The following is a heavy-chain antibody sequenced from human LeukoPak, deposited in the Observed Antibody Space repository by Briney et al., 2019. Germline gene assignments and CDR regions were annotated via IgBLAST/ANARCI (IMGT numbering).Heavy chain of an antibody. CDR3: ARDGLTDSSGYTVIDN. Sequence: PGGSLRLSCAASGFSFSEYYMTWIRQAPGKGLEWVSNLSSSGRYTNYADSVWGRFTISRDNAKKSLYLQMNSLRAEDTAVYYCARDGLTDSSGYTVIDNWGQGTLVTVSS. V-gene: IGHV3-11*05. J-gene: IGHJ4*02. CDR2: LSSSGRYT. CDR1: GFSFSEYY. D-gene: IGHD3-22*01.